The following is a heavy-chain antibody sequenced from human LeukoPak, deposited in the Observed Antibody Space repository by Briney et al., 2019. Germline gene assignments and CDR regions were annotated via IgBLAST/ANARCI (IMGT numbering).Heavy chain of an antibody. CDR3: ARGRLSLWFGELSYFDY. CDR1: GFTFSSYW. Sequence: GGSLRLSCAASGFTFSSYWMSWVRQAPGKGLEWAANIKQDGSEKYYVDSVKGRFTISRDNAKNSLYLQMNSLRAEDTAVYYCARGRLSLWFGELSYFDYWGQGTLVTVSS. V-gene: IGHV3-7*01. D-gene: IGHD3-10*01. CDR2: IKQDGSEK. J-gene: IGHJ4*02.